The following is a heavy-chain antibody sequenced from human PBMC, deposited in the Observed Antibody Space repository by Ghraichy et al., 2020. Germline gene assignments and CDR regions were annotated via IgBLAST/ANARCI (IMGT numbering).Heavy chain of an antibody. CDR2: IKQDGSEK. D-gene: IGHD3-22*01. CDR3: ARDKGGYYYDSSGYNADAFDI. CDR1: GFTFSSYW. J-gene: IGHJ3*02. V-gene: IGHV3-7*03. Sequence: GGSLRLSCAASGFTFSSYWMSWVRQAPGKGLEWVANIKQDGSEKYYVDSVKGRFTISRDNAKNSLYLQMNSLRAEDTAVYYCARDKGGYYYDSSGYNADAFDIWGQGTMVTVSS.